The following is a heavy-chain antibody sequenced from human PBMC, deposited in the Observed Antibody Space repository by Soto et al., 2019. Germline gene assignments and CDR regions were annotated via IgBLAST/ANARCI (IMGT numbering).Heavy chain of an antibody. CDR3: ARDLAVAGTYWFDP. V-gene: IGHV1-46*01. D-gene: IGHD6-19*01. CDR2: ISPSSGST. CDR1: GYTFTSYG. J-gene: IGHJ5*02. Sequence: ASVKVSCKASGYTFTSYGISWVRQAPGQGLEWMGIISPSSGSTSYAQKFQGRVTMTRDTSTSTVYMELSSLRSEDTAVYYCARDLAVAGTYWFDPWGQGTLVTVSS.